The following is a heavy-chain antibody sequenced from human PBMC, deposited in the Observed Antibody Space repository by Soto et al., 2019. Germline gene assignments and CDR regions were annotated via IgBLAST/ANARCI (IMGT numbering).Heavy chain of an antibody. CDR1: GVTFSSET. CDR3: ATELGDNTARPFDS. V-gene: IGHV1-69*01. Sequence: QVQLVQSGAEVKKPGSSVKVSCKASGVTFSSETISWVRQAPGQGLERVGGIIPLFGTANYAQKFQGRVTITADESTSTLYIELSSLRSDDTAVYYCATELGDNTARPFDSWGQGTLVTVSS. D-gene: IGHD2-21*01. J-gene: IGHJ4*02. CDR2: IIPLFGTA.